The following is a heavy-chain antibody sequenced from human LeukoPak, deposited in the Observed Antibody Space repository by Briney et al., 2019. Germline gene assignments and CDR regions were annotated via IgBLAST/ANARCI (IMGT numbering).Heavy chain of an antibody. CDR1: GGSISSTSYY. CDR3: ARLRAVYYYGS. D-gene: IGHD3-10*01. J-gene: IGHJ5*02. CDR2: IYYSGST. Sequence: PSETLSLTCTVSGGSISSTSYYWGWIRQPPGKGLECIGSIYYSGSTYYSPSLKSRVAISVDTSKNQFSLKLSSVTAADTAVYYCARLRAVYYYGSWGQGTLVTVSS. V-gene: IGHV4-39*01.